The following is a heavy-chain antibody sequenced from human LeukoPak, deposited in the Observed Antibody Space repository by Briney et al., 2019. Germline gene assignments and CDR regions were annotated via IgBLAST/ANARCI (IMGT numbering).Heavy chain of an antibody. D-gene: IGHD3-22*01. Sequence: TSETLSLTCTVSGGSISSYYWSWLRQPPGKELEWIGYIYYSGSTSYNPSLKSRVSISVDKSQNQFSLWLSSVTAADTAVYYCARLYYYNSAGYYSRGASYWYFDLWGRGTLVTVSS. CDR2: IYYSGST. CDR1: GGSISSYY. V-gene: IGHV4-59*08. J-gene: IGHJ2*01. CDR3: ARLYYYNSAGYYSRGASYWYFDL.